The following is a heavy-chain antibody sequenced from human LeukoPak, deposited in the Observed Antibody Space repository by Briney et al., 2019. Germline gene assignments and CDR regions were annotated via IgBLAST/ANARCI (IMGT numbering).Heavy chain of an antibody. D-gene: IGHD3-22*01. J-gene: IGHJ3*02. CDR2: IYYSGST. CDR1: GASISGSGYY. V-gene: IGHV4-39*01. Sequence: SETLSLTCAVSGASISGSGYYWGWIRQPPGTGLEWIGNIYYSGSTYYNPSLKSRVTISVDTSKNQFSLKLSSVTAADTAVYYCARHHDLNFYDSSGYYSPHDAFDIWGQGTMVTVSS. CDR3: ARHHDLNFYDSSGYYSPHDAFDI.